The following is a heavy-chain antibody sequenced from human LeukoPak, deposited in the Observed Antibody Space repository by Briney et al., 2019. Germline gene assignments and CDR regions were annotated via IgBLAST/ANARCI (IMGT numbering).Heavy chain of an antibody. CDR3: ARHWKYCSVGSCSDNWFDS. Sequence: PSETLSRTCTASGVSLTSSSYYWGWLRQSPGKGLEWIGSTYFNGRPYYNPSLKRRVSISADTYKNQFSLKLTSVTAADTAVYYCARHWKYCSVGSCSDNWFDSWGQGTLVTVSS. CDR2: TYFNGRP. J-gene: IGHJ5*01. CDR1: GVSLTSSSYY. V-gene: IGHV4-39*01. D-gene: IGHD2-15*01.